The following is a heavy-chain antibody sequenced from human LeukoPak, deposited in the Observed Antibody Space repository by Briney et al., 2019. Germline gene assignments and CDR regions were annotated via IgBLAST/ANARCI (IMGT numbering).Heavy chain of an antibody. CDR1: GYTFTSFG. Sequence: ASVKVSCKASGYTFTSFGITWMRQAPGQGLEWMGWISAYNDNTNYAQKLQGRVTMTTDTSTSTAYMELRSLRSDDTAVYYCARESRSSGWYRWGGYFDYWGQGTLVTVSS. D-gene: IGHD6-19*01. V-gene: IGHV1-18*01. CDR2: ISAYNDNT. J-gene: IGHJ4*02. CDR3: ARESRSSGWYRWGGYFDY.